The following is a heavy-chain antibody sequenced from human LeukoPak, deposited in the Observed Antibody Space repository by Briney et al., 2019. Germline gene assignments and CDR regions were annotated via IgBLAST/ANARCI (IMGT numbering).Heavy chain of an antibody. D-gene: IGHD3-9*01. CDR2: INHSGST. CDR1: GLAISGSSYY. CDR3: ARGIYEILTATYYNFDY. Sequence: PSETLSLTCSVSGLAISGSSYYWAWIRQPPGKGLEWIGEINHSGSTNYNPSLKSRVTISVDTSKNQFSLKLSSVTAADTAVYYCARGIYEILTATYYNFDYWAQGTLVSVSS. V-gene: IGHV4-39*07. J-gene: IGHJ4*02.